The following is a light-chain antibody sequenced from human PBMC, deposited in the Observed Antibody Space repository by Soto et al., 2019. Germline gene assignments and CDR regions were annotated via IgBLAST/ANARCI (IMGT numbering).Light chain of an antibody. CDR3: AAWDVSLSAWV. J-gene: IGLJ3*02. CDR1: SSNIGSNF. V-gene: IGLV1-47*01. CDR2: RNY. Sequence: QYVLTQPPSASGTPGQRVTISCSGSSSNIGSNFVYWYQQLPGTAPKLLIYRNYQRPSGVPDRFSGSKSGTSASLAISGLRSEDEADYYCAAWDVSLSAWVFGGGTQLTVL.